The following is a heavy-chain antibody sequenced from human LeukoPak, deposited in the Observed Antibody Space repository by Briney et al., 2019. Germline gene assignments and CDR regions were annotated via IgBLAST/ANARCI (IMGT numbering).Heavy chain of an antibody. V-gene: IGHV1-24*01. D-gene: IGHD3-9*01. J-gene: IGHJ5*02. CDR1: GYTLNELS. CDR2: FDPEDGET. CDR3: ATLFDSWPSQKPS. Sequence: ASVKVSCKISGYTLNELSVHWVRQAPGKGLEWMGGFDPEDGETIYAQKFQGRVTMTEDTSTDTAYMELSSLRSEDTAVYYCATLFDSWPSQKPSWGQGTLVTVSS.